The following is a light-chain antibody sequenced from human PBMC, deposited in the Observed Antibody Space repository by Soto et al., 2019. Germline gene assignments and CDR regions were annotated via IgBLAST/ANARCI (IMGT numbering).Light chain of an antibody. Sequence: DIQMTQSPSSLSASVGDRVTITCRASQGISTYLNWYQQKPGKAPKLRIYAASSLQSGVPSRFSGSRPETNFTLTISSLQPEHFATYSCQQSYSTTWTFGQGTKVEIK. J-gene: IGKJ1*01. CDR2: AAS. CDR3: QQSYSTTWT. V-gene: IGKV1-39*01. CDR1: QGISTY.